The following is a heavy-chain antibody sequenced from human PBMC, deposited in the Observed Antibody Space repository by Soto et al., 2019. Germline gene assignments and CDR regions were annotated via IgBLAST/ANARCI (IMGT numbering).Heavy chain of an antibody. J-gene: IGHJ6*02. CDR3: STSCYTCGNYYYGMDV. CDR1: GFTFGDYA. D-gene: IGHD2-2*02. Sequence: PGGSLRLSCTASGFTFGDYAMSWFRQAPGKGLEWVGFIRSKAYGGTTEYAASVKGRFTISRDDSKSIAYLQMNSLKTEDTAVYYCSTSCYTCGNYYYGMDVWGQGTTVTVSS. CDR2: IRSKAYGGTT. V-gene: IGHV3-49*03.